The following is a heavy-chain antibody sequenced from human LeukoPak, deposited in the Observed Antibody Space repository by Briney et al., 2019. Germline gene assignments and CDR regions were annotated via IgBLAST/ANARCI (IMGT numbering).Heavy chain of an antibody. Sequence: GGSLRLSCAAPGFTFSSYWMSWVRQAPGKGLEWVANIKQDGSEKYYVDSVKGRFTISRDNAKNSLYLQMNSLRAEDTAVYYCARPPYYDFWSGYYQGAFDIWGQGTMVTVSS. V-gene: IGHV3-7*01. CDR3: ARPPYYDFWSGYYQGAFDI. D-gene: IGHD3-3*01. CDR2: IKQDGSEK. CDR1: GFTFSSYW. J-gene: IGHJ3*02.